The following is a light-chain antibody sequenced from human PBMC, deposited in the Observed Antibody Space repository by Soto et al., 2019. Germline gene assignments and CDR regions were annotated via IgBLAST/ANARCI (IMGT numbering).Light chain of an antibody. CDR1: QSVSSN. CDR3: QEYHNWPPRT. CDR2: GAS. J-gene: IGKJ1*01. V-gene: IGKV3-15*01. Sequence: EIVMTQSPATLSVSPGERVTLSCRASQSVSSNLAWYQQKPGQARRLLIYGASTRATGIPARFSGGGSETEFTLTISSLQSEDFAVYYCQEYHNWPPRTFGQGTKVELK.